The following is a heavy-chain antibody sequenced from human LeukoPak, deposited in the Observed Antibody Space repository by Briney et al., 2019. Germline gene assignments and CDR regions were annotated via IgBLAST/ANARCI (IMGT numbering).Heavy chain of an antibody. CDR2: IIPIFGTA. CDR3: VREALSYGSGSYLDY. V-gene: IGHV1-69*13. D-gene: IGHD3-10*01. Sequence: SVKVSCKTSGGTFSSYAISCVRQAPGQGLEWMGGIIPIFGTANYAQKFQGRVTITADESTSTAYMELSSVRSEDTAVYYCVREALSYGSGSYLDYWGQGTLVTVSS. CDR1: GGTFSSYA. J-gene: IGHJ4*02.